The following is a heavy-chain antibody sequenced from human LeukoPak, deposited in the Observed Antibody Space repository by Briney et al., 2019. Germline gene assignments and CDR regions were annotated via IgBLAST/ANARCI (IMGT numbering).Heavy chain of an antibody. V-gene: IGHV3-15*01. Sequence: GGSLRLSCAASGLTYSSYGMSWLRQAPGKGREWVGRIKSKTDGGTTDYAAPVKGRFTISRDESKNTLYLQMNSLKTEDTAVYYCTTARITILDNYYYYMDVWGKGTTVTISS. J-gene: IGHJ6*03. CDR3: TTARITILDNYYYYMDV. D-gene: IGHD3-9*01. CDR2: IKSKTDGGTT. CDR1: GLTYSSYG.